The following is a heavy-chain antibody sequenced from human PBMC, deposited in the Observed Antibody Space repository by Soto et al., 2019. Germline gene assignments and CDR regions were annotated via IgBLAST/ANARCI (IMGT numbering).Heavy chain of an antibody. J-gene: IGHJ4*02. CDR3: VRGSNDGYGIDY. CDR2: INIGGSAT. CDR1: GFTFSNYW. V-gene: IGHV3-74*01. D-gene: IGHD1-1*01. Sequence: PGGSLRLSCAASGFTFSNYWMHWVRLPPGKGLLWVSRINIGGSATNYAGSVEGRFTVSRDDAKNTPYLQMNSLRDDDTAVYYYVRGSNDGYGIDYWGQGTLDTVFS.